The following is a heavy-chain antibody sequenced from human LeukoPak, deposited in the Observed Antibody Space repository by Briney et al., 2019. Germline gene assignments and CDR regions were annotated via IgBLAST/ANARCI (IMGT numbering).Heavy chain of an antibody. Sequence: SVKVSYKASGGTFSTYAISWVPQAPGQGLEWMGGIIPIFGTAHYAQKYQGRVTITADESTSTAYMELSSLRSEDTAVYYCARVVGSGWSPDFDYWGQGTLVTVSS. J-gene: IGHJ4*02. V-gene: IGHV1-69*13. CDR3: ARVVGSGWSPDFDY. D-gene: IGHD6-19*01. CDR2: IIPIFGTA. CDR1: GGTFSTYA.